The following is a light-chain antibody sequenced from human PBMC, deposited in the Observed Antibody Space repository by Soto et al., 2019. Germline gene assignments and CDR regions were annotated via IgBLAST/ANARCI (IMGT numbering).Light chain of an antibody. CDR3: QQYNSYRT. J-gene: IGKJ1*01. V-gene: IGKV1-5*01. CDR2: DAS. CDR1: QSIRDW. Sequence: DIQMTQSPSTLSASVGDRVTITCRASQSIRDWLAWYQQKPGKAPKLLIYDASILESGVPSRFSGSGSGTEFTLTISSLQPDDFATYYCQQYNSYRTFGQGTKVDI.